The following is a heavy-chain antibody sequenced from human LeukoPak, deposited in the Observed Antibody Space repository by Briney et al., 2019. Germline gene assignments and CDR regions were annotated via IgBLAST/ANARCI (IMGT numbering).Heavy chain of an antibody. Sequence: GGSLRLSCAASGFTFSSYTMAWVRQAPGKGQEWISDIDHTGDRTYYRDSVKGQFTISRDNSKNTLYLQMNSLRVEDTATYYCAKAGSISWYDHWGQGTLVTVS. V-gene: IGHV3-23*01. J-gene: IGHJ5*02. CDR1: GFTFSSYT. CDR2: IDHTGDRT. CDR3: AKAGSISWYDH. D-gene: IGHD6-13*01.